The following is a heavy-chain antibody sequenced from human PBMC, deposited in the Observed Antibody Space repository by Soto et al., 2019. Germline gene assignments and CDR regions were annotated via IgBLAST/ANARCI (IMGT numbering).Heavy chain of an antibody. CDR2: IYPGDSDT. D-gene: IGHD2-15*01. J-gene: IGHJ4*02. CDR1: GYSFTSYW. V-gene: IGHV5-51*01. CDR3: ARLSPLGYCSGGSCDAYYFDY. Sequence: GESLKISCKGSGYSFTSYWIGWVRQMPGKGLEWMGIIYPGDSDTRYSPSFQGQVTISADKSISTAYLQWSSLKASDTAMYYCARLSPLGYCSGGSCDAYYFDYWGQGTLVTVSS.